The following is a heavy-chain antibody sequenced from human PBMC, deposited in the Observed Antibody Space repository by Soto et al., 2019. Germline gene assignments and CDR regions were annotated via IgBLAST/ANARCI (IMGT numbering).Heavy chain of an antibody. CDR1: GFTFSSYV. Sequence: PGGSLRLSCAASGFTFSSYVMHWVRQAPGKGLEWVAVISDDGSNKYYADSVKGRFTISRDNSQNTLYLQMNSLRDEDTAIYYCARDKYTSGWYTIGDYWGQGTLVTVSS. D-gene: IGHD6-19*01. CDR3: ARDKYTSGWYTIGDY. CDR2: ISDDGSNK. V-gene: IGHV3-30-3*01. J-gene: IGHJ4*02.